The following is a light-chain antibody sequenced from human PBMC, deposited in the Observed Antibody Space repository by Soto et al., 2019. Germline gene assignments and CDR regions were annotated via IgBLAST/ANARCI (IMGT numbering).Light chain of an antibody. V-gene: IGLV2-8*01. J-gene: IGLJ1*01. CDR2: DVN. CDR3: VSFAGGTYV. CDR1: SSDVGAYIF. Sequence: QSVLTQPPSASGSPGQSVTISCTGTSSDVGAYIFVSWYQQHPGKAPKLMVYDVNRRPPGVPDHFFGSKSGNTASLTVSGLQAEDEADYYCVSFAGGTYVFGTGTKVTVL.